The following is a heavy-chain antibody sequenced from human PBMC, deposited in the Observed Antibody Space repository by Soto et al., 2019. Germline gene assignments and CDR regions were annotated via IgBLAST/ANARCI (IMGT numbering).Heavy chain of an antibody. CDR1: GGSITSGGYC. CDR2: IYYSGST. CDR3: ARDGDYFGSGSPPLLFR. V-gene: IGHV4-31*03. J-gene: IGHJ4*02. D-gene: IGHD3-10*01. Sequence: QVHLQESGPGLVKPSETLSLTCTVSGGSITSGGYCWTWIRQHPVKGLEWMGHIYYSGSTSYNPSLKSRITISIDTSKNQFSLKLTSVTAADTAVYYCARDGDYFGSGSPPLLFRWGQGTLVTVSS.